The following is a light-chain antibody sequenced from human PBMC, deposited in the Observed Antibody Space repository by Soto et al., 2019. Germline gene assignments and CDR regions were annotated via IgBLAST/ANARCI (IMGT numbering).Light chain of an antibody. CDR3: QRTNSFPPYT. CDR2: SVS. J-gene: IGKJ2*01. V-gene: IGKV1-12*01. Sequence: DIQMTQSPSSVSASVGDRVTITCRASQGIDNWLAWYQQKPGKAPKILIYSVSTLQDGVPSRFSGSGYGTDFTLTISNLQPEDFATYFCQRTNSFPPYTFGQGTKLEI. CDR1: QGIDNW.